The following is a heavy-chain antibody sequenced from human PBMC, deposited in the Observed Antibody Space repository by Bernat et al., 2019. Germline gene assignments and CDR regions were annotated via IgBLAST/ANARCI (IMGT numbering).Heavy chain of an antibody. D-gene: IGHD6-13*01. CDR3: AKRVGGWYSSSWPFDY. V-gene: IGHV3-23*04. CDR2: ISGSGGST. J-gene: IGHJ4*02. CDR1: GFTFSSYA. Sequence: EVQLVESGGGLVQPGGSLRLSCAASGFTFSSYAMSWVRQAPGKGLEWVSAISGSGGSTYYADSVKGRFTISRDNSKNTLYLQMNSLRAEDTAVYYCAKRVGGWYSSSWPFDYWGQGTLVTVSS.